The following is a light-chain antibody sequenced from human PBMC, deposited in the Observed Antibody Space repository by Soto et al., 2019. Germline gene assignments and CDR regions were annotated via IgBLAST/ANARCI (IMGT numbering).Light chain of an antibody. V-gene: IGLV2-14*01. CDR3: SSYTSIGTLV. J-gene: IGLJ1*01. CDR2: EVS. Sequence: QSVLTQPASVSGSPGQSITISCTGTSSDVGGYNYVSWYQQHPGKAPKVMIYEVSNRPSGVSNRFSGSKSGNAASLTISGLQDEEEPAYYCSSYTSIGTLVFGTGTKVTV. CDR1: SSDVGGYNY.